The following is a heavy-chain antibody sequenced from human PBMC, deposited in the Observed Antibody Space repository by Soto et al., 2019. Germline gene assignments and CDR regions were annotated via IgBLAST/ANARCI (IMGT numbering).Heavy chain of an antibody. J-gene: IGHJ4*02. D-gene: IGHD3-3*02. CDR3: VRGLLAFFDF. CDR2: VSGGGGSS. Sequence: GGSLRLSCAASGFTFSNHAMSWVRQAPGKGLEWVSAVSGGGGSSFYADSVKGRFTISRDNSKNTVSLQMSGLSVEDTALYYCVRGLLAFFDFWGQGTPVTVSS. V-gene: IGHV3-23*01. CDR1: GFTFSNHA.